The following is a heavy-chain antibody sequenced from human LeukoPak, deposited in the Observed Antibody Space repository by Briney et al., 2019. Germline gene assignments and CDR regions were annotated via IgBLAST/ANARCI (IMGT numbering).Heavy chain of an antibody. D-gene: IGHD6-13*01. V-gene: IGHV3-23*01. CDR2: IRGSGGST. CDR1: GFTFSSYE. CDR3: AKAWADSSTFFDY. Sequence: PGGSLRLSCAASGFTFSSYEMNWVRQAPGKGLEWVSGIRGSGGSTYYADSVKGRFTISRDNSKNTLYLQMNTLRAEDTAVYYCAKAWADSSTFFDYWGQGTLVTVSS. J-gene: IGHJ4*02.